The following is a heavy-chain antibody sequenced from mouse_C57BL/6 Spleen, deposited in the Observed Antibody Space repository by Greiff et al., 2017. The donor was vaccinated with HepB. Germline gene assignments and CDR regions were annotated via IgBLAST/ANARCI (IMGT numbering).Heavy chain of an antibody. CDR3: ARHVHYFDY. J-gene: IGHJ2*01. CDR2: ISGGGGNT. CDR1: GFTFSSYT. Sequence: EVQVVESGGGLVKPGGSLKLSCAASGFTFSSYTMSWVRQTPEKRLEWVATISGGGGNTYYPDSVKGRFTISRDNAKNTLYLQMSSLRSEDTALYYCARHVHYFDYWGQGTTLTVSS. V-gene: IGHV5-9*01.